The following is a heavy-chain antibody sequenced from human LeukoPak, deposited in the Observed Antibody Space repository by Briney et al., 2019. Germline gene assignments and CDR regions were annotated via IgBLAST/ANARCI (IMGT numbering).Heavy chain of an antibody. Sequence: GGSLTLSCAASGFSFSRHWMSWPRQAPGKGLEGVANIKQDGSEKYYVDSVKGRFTISRDNAQNSLHLQMNSLRAEDTAVYYCARAPRRGVMDVWGKGTTVSVSS. CDR3: ARAPRRGVMDV. V-gene: IGHV3-7*01. J-gene: IGHJ6*03. CDR1: GFSFSRHW. CDR2: IKQDGSEK. D-gene: IGHD3-10*01.